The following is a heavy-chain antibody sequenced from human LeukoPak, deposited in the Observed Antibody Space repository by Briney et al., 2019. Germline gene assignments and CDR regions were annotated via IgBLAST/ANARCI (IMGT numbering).Heavy chain of an antibody. CDR1: GGSISSYY. Sequence: SETLSLTCTVSGGSISSYYWSWIRQPAGKGLGWIGRIYTSGSTNYNPSLKSRVTMSVDTSKNQFSLKLSSVTAADTAVYYCARDRGTGDFDYWGQGTLVTVSS. D-gene: IGHD7-27*01. CDR3: ARDRGTGDFDY. CDR2: IYTSGST. V-gene: IGHV4-4*07. J-gene: IGHJ4*02.